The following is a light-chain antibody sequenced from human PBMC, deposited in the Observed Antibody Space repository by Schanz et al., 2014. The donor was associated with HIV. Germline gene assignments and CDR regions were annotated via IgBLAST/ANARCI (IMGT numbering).Light chain of an antibody. V-gene: IGKV1-5*03. Sequence: DIQMTQSPSTLSASVGDRVTITCRASQTIDNWLAWYQQKPGKAPELLIYTASTLESGVPPRFSGSGSGTEFTLTISGLQPDDFATYYCQQSHTYPYTFGQGTRLEIK. CDR2: TAS. CDR1: QTIDNW. CDR3: QQSHTYPYT. J-gene: IGKJ2*01.